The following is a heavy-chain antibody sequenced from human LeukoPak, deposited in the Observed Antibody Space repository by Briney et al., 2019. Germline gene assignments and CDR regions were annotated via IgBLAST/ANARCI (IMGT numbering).Heavy chain of an antibody. V-gene: IGHV3-21*01. Sequence: GGSLRLSCAASGFTSSSYSMNWVRQAPGKGLEWVSSISTSSSYIYYADSVKGRFTISRDNAKNSLNLQMNSLRAEDTAVYYCARDRYYVPVYWGQGTLVTVSS. J-gene: IGHJ4*02. D-gene: IGHD3-10*02. CDR3: ARDRYYVPVY. CDR1: GFTSSSYS. CDR2: ISTSSSYI.